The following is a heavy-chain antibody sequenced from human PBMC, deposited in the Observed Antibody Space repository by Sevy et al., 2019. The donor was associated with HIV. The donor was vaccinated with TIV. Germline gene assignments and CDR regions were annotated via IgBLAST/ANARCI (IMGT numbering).Heavy chain of an antibody. CDR1: GISFTTSG. V-gene: IGHV3-30*03. Sequence: AGSLRLSCVVSGISFTTSGMHWVHQAPGKELEWVAVISYHGRDKFYAESVKGRSTISRDNSKNMLYLQINSLRAEDTAVYYCAREFTGYNGMDVWGQGTMVTVSS. CDR2: ISYHGRDK. CDR3: AREFTGYNGMDV. D-gene: IGHD1-1*01. J-gene: IGHJ6*02.